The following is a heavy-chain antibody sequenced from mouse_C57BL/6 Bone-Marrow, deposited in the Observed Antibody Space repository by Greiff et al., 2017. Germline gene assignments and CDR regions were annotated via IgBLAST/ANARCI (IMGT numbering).Heavy chain of an antibody. J-gene: IGHJ3*01. D-gene: IGHD4-1*01. Sequence: QVQLKQPGAELVKPGASVKLSCKASGYTFTSYWMHWVKQRPGQGLEWIGMIHPNSGSTNYNEKFKSKATLTVDKSSSTAYMQLSSLTSEDSAVYYCAELGPAWFAYWGQGTLVTVSA. V-gene: IGHV1-64*01. CDR2: IHPNSGST. CDR3: AELGPAWFAY. CDR1: GYTFTSYW.